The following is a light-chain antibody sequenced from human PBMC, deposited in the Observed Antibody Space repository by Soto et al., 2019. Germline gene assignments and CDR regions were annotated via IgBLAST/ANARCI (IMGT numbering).Light chain of an antibody. V-gene: IGKV3-15*01. CDR2: GAS. J-gene: IGKJ2*01. CDR3: QQYGSSYT. CDR1: ESVGSN. Sequence: EIVMTQSPATLSVSPGERATLSCRASESVGSNLAWYQQKPGQAPRLLIYGASTRATGIPARFSGSGSGTEFTFTISRLEPEDFAVYYCQQYGSSYTFGQGTKLEIK.